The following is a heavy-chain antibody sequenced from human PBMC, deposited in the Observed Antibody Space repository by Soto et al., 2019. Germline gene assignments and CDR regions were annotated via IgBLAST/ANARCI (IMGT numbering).Heavy chain of an antibody. CDR2: INSDGSST. CDR3: TSGPPMYCSSSSCYASPFDY. V-gene: IGHV3-74*01. Sequence: PGGSLRLSCAASGFTLSSYWMHWVRQAPGKGLVWVSRINSDGSSTSYADSVKGRFTISRDNAKNTLYLQMNSLRAEDTAVYYCTSGPPMYCSSSSCYASPFDYWGQGT. J-gene: IGHJ4*02. D-gene: IGHD2-2*01. CDR1: GFTLSSYW.